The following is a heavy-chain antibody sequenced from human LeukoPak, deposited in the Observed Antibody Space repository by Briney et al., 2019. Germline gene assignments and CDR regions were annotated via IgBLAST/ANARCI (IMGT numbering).Heavy chain of an antibody. V-gene: IGHV1-18*01. CDR2: ISTYNGNT. CDR1: GYTFISYG. D-gene: IGHD2-15*01. J-gene: IGHJ5*02. CDR3: ARDGVAATLSWFDP. Sequence: ASVKVSCKASGYTFISYGITWVRQAPGQGLEWMGWISTYNGNTNYAQKLQGRVTMTTDTSTSTAYMELRSLRSDDTAVYYCARDGVAATLSWFDPWGQGTLVTVSS.